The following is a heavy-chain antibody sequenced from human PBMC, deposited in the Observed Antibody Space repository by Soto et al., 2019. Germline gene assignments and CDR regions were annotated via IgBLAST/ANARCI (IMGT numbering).Heavy chain of an antibody. CDR1: GFTFSSYA. J-gene: IGHJ4*02. CDR2: ISYDGSNK. Sequence: GGSLRLSCAASGFTFSSYAMHWVRQAPGKGLEWVAVISYDGSNKYYADSVKGRFTISRDNSKNTLYLQMNSLRAEDTAVYYCARSSDSSSWYRFDYWGQGTLVTVSS. D-gene: IGHD6-13*01. V-gene: IGHV3-30*04. CDR3: ARSSDSSSWYRFDY.